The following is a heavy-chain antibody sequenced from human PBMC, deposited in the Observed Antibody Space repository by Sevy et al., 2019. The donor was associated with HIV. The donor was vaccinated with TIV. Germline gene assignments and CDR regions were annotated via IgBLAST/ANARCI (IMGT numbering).Heavy chain of an antibody. D-gene: IGHD5-18*01. CDR3: ASFYNTALDY. J-gene: IGHJ4*02. V-gene: IGHV4-61*09. Sequence: SETLSLTCTVSGGSISSGSYYWSWIRQPAGKGLEWIGHIYTSGSTNYNPSLKSRVTMSVDTSKNQFSLKLSSMTAADTAVYYCASFYNTALDYWGQGTLVTVS. CDR1: GGSISSGSYY. CDR2: IYTSGST.